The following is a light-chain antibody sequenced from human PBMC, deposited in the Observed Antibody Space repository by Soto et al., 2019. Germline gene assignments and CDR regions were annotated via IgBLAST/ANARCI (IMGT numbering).Light chain of an antibody. CDR3: QQYGSSGT. CDR2: GAS. J-gene: IGKJ1*01. CDR1: QTVSSY. V-gene: IGKV3-20*01. Sequence: EIVLTHSPATLSLSPCERATLSCRASQTVSSYLLRYQQKPGQAPRLLIYGASNRATGIPDRFSGSGSGTDFTLTISRLEPEDFAVYYCQQYGSSGTFGQGTKVDI.